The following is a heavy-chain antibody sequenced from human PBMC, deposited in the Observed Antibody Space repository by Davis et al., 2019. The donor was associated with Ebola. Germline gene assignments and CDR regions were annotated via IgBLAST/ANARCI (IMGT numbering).Heavy chain of an antibody. J-gene: IGHJ4*02. Sequence: ASVKVSCKASGYTFTSYHMHWVRQAPGQGLEWMGIINPSGGSTRYAQKFQGRVTMSRDTSTSTVYMELSSLRSEDTAVYYCARAIYYYDSSGYADYWGQGTLVTVSS. D-gene: IGHD3-22*01. V-gene: IGHV1-46*01. CDR2: INPSGGST. CDR1: GYTFTSYH. CDR3: ARAIYYYDSSGYADY.